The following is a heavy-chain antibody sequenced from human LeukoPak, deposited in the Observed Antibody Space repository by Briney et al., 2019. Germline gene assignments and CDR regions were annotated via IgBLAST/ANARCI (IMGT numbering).Heavy chain of an antibody. V-gene: IGHV4-31*11. Sequence: PSETLSLTCAVSGGSISSEDHFWAWIRQPPGKGLEWIGYIYYSGSTYYNPSLKSRVTISVDTSKNQFSLKLSSVTAADTAVYYCARVPSAAAGYWFDPWGQGTLVTVSS. CDR1: GGSISSEDHF. CDR3: ARVPSAAAGYWFDP. CDR2: IYYSGST. J-gene: IGHJ5*02. D-gene: IGHD6-13*01.